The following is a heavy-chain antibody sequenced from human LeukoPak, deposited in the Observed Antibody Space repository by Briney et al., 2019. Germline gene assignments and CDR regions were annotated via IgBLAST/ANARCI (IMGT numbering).Heavy chain of an antibody. CDR1: GGSISSSSYY. CDR3: ARELGTSNTFDY. CDR2: IYYSGST. Sequence: SETLSLTCTVSGGSISSSSYYWGWIRQPPGKGLEWIGSIYYSGSTYYNPSLKSRVTISVDTSKNQFSLKLSSVTAAGTAVYYCARELGTSNTFDYWGQGTLVTVSS. D-gene: IGHD7-27*01. V-gene: IGHV4-39*02. J-gene: IGHJ4*02.